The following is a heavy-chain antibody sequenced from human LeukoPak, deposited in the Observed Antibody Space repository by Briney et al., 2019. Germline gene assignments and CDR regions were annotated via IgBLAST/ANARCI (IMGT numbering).Heavy chain of an antibody. CDR1: GGSLSGYY. CDR2: INHSGST. V-gene: IGHV4-34*01. D-gene: IGHD3-16*02. J-gene: IGHJ5*02. Sequence: KPSETLSLTCAVYGGSLSGYYWSWIRQPPGKGLEWIGEINHSGSTNYNPSLKSRVTISVDTSKNQFSLKLSSVTAADTAVYYCARRGFTYYDYVWGSYRHNWFDPWGQGTLVTVSS. CDR3: ARRGFTYYDYVWGSYRHNWFDP.